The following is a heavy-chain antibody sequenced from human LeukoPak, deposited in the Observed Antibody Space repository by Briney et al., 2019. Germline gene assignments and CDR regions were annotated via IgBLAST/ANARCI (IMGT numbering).Heavy chain of an antibody. V-gene: IGHV3-74*01. D-gene: IGHD2/OR15-2a*01. CDR3: VRDVFSLGDS. CDR2: INHDGTLR. CDR1: GFTFSDYG. Sequence: GGSLRLSCAASGFTFSDYGMHWVRQAPGKGLVWVSHINHDGTLRNYADSVKGRFTISRDFAKNMLYLQMNTLGAEDTAVYYCVRDVFSLGDSWGQGTLVTVSS. J-gene: IGHJ4*02.